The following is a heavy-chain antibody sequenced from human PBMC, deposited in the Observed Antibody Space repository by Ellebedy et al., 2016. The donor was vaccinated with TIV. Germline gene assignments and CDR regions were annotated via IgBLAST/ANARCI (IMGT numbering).Heavy chain of an antibody. J-gene: IGHJ6*02. CDR3: GAITVVRGGYYYYGMDV. Sequence: GESLKISCVASGFKFNNYWMDWVRQAPGRGLEWVSGISFSGGSTYYADSVKGRFTISRDNSKNTLYLQMNSLRADDTAVYYCGAITVVRGGYYYYGMDVWGQGTTVTASS. V-gene: IGHV3-23*01. CDR2: ISFSGGST. D-gene: IGHD3-10*01. CDR1: GFKFNNYW.